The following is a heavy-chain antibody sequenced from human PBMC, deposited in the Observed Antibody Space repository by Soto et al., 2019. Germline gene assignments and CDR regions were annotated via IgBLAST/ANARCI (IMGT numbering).Heavy chain of an antibody. D-gene: IGHD6-25*01. J-gene: IGHJ4*02. CDR3: AGDRSSSDV. V-gene: IGHV1-18*01. CDR1: GYTFTSYG. CDR2: ISAYNGHT. Sequence: QVQLVQSGAEVKKPGASVKVSCKASGYTFTSYGMSWVRQAPGQGLEWMGWISAYNGHTDYAQNFQDRVTMTIDTATNTAYMELTSLSSDDTAVYYCAGDRSSSDVWGQGTLVTVSS.